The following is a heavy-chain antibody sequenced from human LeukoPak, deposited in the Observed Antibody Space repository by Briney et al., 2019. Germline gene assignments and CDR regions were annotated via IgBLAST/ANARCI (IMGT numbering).Heavy chain of an antibody. D-gene: IGHD1-26*01. CDR3: ARVWDRYFDY. V-gene: IGHV4-39*07. J-gene: IGHJ4*02. CDR1: GGSISSSSYY. CDR2: IYYSGST. Sequence: SETLSLTCTVSGGSISSSSYYWGWIRQPPGKGLEWIGSIYYSGSTYYNPSLKSRVTISVDASKNQFSLKLSSVTAADTAVYYCARVWDRYFDYWGQGTLVTVSS.